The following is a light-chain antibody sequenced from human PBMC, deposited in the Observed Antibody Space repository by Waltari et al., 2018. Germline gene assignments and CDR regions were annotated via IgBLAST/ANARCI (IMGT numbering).Light chain of an antibody. J-gene: IGKJ2*03. CDR3: QQSYSNPYS. V-gene: IGKV1-39*01. CDR1: QSISSF. Sequence: DIQMTQSPSSLSASVGDRVPLTCRASQSISSFLNWYQQKPGKAPNLLIFAASSLQTGVPSRFSGSGSGTDFTLTVSSLQPEDFATYYCQQSYSNPYSFGQGTKLEIK. CDR2: AAS.